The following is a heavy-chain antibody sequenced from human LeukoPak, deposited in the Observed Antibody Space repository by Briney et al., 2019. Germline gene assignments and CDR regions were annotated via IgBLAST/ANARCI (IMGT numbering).Heavy chain of an antibody. CDR1: GGSISSGGYS. J-gene: IGHJ5*02. CDR2: IYHSGST. CDR3: AAALRDYYDSSGA. V-gene: IGHV4-30-2*01. D-gene: IGHD3-22*01. Sequence: SETLSLTCAVSGGSISSGGYSWSWIRQPPGKGLEWIGYIYHSGSTYYNPSLKSRVTISVNRSKNQFSLKLSSVPAADTAVYYCAAALRDYYDSSGAWGQGTLVTVSS.